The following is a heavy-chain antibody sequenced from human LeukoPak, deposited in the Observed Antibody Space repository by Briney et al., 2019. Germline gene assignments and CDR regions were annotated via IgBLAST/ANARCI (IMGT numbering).Heavy chain of an antibody. CDR3: AKTPTYYYASGSYYDD. CDR2: IKQDGSEK. CDR1: GFIFSSYW. J-gene: IGHJ4*02. Sequence: GGSLRLSCAASGFIFSSYWMSWFRQAPGKGLEWVANIKQDGSEKYYVDSVKGRFTISRDNSKNTLYLQMNSLRAEDTAVYYCAKTPTYYYASGSYYDDWGQGTRVTVSS. D-gene: IGHD3-10*01. V-gene: IGHV3-7*03.